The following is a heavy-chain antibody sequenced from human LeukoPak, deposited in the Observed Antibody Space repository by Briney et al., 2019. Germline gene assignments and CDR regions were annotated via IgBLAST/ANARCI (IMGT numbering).Heavy chain of an antibody. CDR2: IIPILGIA. CDR3: ARDIVVVPAAEADWFDP. D-gene: IGHD2-2*01. J-gene: IGHJ5*02. V-gene: IGHV1-69*02. CDR1: GGTFSSYT. Sequence: TSVKLSCKASGGTFSSYTISWVRQAPGQGLEWMGRIIPILGIANYAQKFQGRVTITADKSTCPIYMELSSLRSEDTVVYYCARDIVVVPAAEADWFDPWGQGTLVTVSS.